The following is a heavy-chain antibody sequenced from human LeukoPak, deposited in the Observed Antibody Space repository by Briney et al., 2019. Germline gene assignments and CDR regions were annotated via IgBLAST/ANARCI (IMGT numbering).Heavy chain of an antibody. CDR1: GGTFSSYA. CDR3: ARDFSLYYYDSSGYDY. V-gene: IGHV1-18*01. CDR2: ISAYNGNT. J-gene: IGHJ4*02. D-gene: IGHD3-22*01. Sequence: ASVKVSCKASGGTFSSYAISWVRQAPGQGLEWMGWISAYNGNTNYAQKLQGRVTMTTDTSTSTAYMELGSLRSDDTAVYYCARDFSLYYYDSSGYDYWGQGTLVTVSS.